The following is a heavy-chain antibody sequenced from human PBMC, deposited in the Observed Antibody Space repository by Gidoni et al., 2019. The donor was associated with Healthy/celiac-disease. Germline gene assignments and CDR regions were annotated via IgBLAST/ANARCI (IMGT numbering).Heavy chain of an antibody. J-gene: IGHJ4*02. Sequence: QVQLQQWGAGLLKPSETLSLTCAVYGGSFSGYYWSWIRQPPGKGLEWIGEINHSGSTNYNPSLKSRVTISVDTSKNQFSLKLSSVTAADTAVYYCARYKRPGVVIRAFDYWGQGTLVTVSS. V-gene: IGHV4-34*01. CDR1: GGSFSGYY. D-gene: IGHD3-3*01. CDR2: INHSGST. CDR3: ARYKRPGVVIRAFDY.